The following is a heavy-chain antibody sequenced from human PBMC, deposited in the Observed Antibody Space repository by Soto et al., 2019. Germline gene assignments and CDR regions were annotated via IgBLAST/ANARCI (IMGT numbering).Heavy chain of an antibody. CDR1: GGTFSSSG. Sequence: SLRLRRAASGGTFSSSGVGGVRKETGKGLEWVSVIWGDGGNKCYADSVKGRFTISRDNSKNTLYLQMNSLRAEDTVVYYCAKGPRSSSYYYMDVWGTGTSVTVSS. CDR2: IWGDGGNK. D-gene: IGHD6-6*01. J-gene: IGHJ6*03. V-gene: IGHV3-33*06. CDR3: AKGPRSSSYYYMDV.